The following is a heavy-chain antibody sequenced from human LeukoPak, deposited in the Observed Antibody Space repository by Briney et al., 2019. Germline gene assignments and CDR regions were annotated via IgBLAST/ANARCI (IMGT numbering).Heavy chain of an antibody. CDR1: GYSFTNYW. Sequence: GESLKISCKGSGYSFTNYWIGWVRQMPGKGLERMGISYPGDSDTRYSPSFQGQVTISVDKSIGTAYLQWSSLKASDTAMYYCARHLDDYGDYYFDYWGQGALVTVSS. CDR3: ARHLDDYGDYYFDY. V-gene: IGHV5-51*01. D-gene: IGHD4-17*01. CDR2: SYPGDSDT. J-gene: IGHJ4*02.